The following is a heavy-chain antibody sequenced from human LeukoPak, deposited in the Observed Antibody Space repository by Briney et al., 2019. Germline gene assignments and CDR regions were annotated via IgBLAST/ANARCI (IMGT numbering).Heavy chain of an antibody. D-gene: IGHD6-25*01. Sequence: GGSLRLSCAASGFTFSSYWMSWVRQAPGKGLEWVANIKQDGSEKYYVDSVKGRFTIPRDNAKNSLYLQMNSLRADDTAVYYCARFAAGGSYYYYMDVWGKGTTVTVSS. CDR3: ARFAAGGSYYYYMDV. CDR2: IKQDGSEK. V-gene: IGHV3-7*01. CDR1: GFTFSSYW. J-gene: IGHJ6*03.